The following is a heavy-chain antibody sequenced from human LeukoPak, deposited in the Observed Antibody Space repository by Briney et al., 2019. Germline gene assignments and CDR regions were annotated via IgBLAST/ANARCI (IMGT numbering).Heavy chain of an antibody. CDR1: GYTFTSYY. V-gene: IGHV1-46*01. Sequence: ASVKVSCKASGYTFTSYYMHWVRQAPGQGLEWMGIINPSGGSTSYAQKLQGRVTMTTDTSTSTAYMELRSLRSDDTAVYYCARVPKGGWEPTNWFDPWGQGTLVTVSS. J-gene: IGHJ5*02. CDR2: INPSGGST. D-gene: IGHD1-26*01. CDR3: ARVPKGGWEPTNWFDP.